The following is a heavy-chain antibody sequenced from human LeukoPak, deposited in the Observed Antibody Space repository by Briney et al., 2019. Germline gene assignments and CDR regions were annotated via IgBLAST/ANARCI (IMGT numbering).Heavy chain of an antibody. J-gene: IGHJ4*02. Sequence: TLSLTCTASGGSISSGAYYWSWIRQHPGKGLEWIGYIYYSGSTYYNPSLKSRVTISVDTSKNQFSLRLSSVTAADTAVYYCVSGNGYDFRYFDYWGQGTLVTVSS. CDR3: VSGNGYDFRYFDY. CDR1: GGSISSGAYY. V-gene: IGHV4-31*03. D-gene: IGHD5-12*01. CDR2: IYYSGST.